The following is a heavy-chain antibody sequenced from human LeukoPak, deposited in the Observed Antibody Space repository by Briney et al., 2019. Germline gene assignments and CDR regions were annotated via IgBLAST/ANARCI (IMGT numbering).Heavy chain of an antibody. J-gene: IGHJ4*02. CDR3: ARESVDTAMTYYCDY. CDR1: GGTFSSYA. V-gene: IGHV1-69*13. Sequence: ASVKVSCKASGGTFSSYAISWVRQAPGQGLEWMGGIIPIFGTANYAQKFQGRVTITADESTSTAYMELSSLRSEDTAVYYCARESVDTAMTYYCDYWGQGTPVTVSS. D-gene: IGHD5-18*01. CDR2: IIPIFGTA.